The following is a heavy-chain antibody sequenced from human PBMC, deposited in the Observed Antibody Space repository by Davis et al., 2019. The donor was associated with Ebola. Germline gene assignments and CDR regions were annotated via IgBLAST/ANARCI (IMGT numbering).Heavy chain of an antibody. V-gene: IGHV1-18*01. D-gene: IGHD1-26*01. J-gene: IGHJ4*02. Sequence: ASVKVSCKASGYTFTSYGINWVRQATGQGLEWMGWISAYNGNTNYAQKLQGRVTMTTDTSTSTAYMELRSLRVDDTAVYFCARARLGATGNIRDSDHWGQGTLVIVSS. CDR3: ARARLGATGNIRDSDH. CDR1: GYTFTSYG. CDR2: ISAYNGNT.